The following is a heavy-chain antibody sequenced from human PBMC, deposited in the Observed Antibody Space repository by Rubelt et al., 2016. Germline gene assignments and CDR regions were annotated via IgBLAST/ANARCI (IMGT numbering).Heavy chain of an antibody. Sequence: EVQLVESGGGLVKPGGSLRLSCAASGFTFSNAWMNWVRQAPGKGLEWVSAISSSGSSTFYADSVKGRFTISRDNSKSTLNLQMNSRRVEETAVYYCARLTSENAFDIWGQGTMVTVSS. J-gene: IGHJ3*02. V-gene: IGHV3-23*04. CDR1: GFTFSNAW. CDR2: ISSSGSST. CDR3: ARLTSENAFDI. D-gene: IGHD3-10*01.